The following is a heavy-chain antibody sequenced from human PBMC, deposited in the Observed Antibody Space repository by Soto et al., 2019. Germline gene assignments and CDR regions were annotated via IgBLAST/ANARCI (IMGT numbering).Heavy chain of an antibody. D-gene: IGHD3-3*01. CDR3: ARGSVAWFAFDI. V-gene: IGHV4-61*01. CDR1: GGSVSGVSYY. J-gene: IGHJ3*02. Sequence: PSETLSLTCTVSGGSVSGVSYYWSWIRQPPGKGLEWITYIYYTGSTNFNPSLKSRVTISLDTSKNQFSLKLSSVTAADTAVYYCARGSVAWFAFDIWGQGTMVTVSS. CDR2: IYYTGST.